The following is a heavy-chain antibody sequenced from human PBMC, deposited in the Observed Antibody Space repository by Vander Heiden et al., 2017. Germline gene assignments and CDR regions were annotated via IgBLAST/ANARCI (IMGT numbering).Heavy chain of an antibody. CDR2: IYYSGST. CDR3: AREYIVVVPAAQNWFDP. D-gene: IGHD2-2*01. CDR1: GGSISSGGYS. V-gene: IGHV4-31*03. J-gene: IGHJ5*02. Sequence: QVQLQESGPGLVKPSQTLSLTCTVSGGSISSGGYSWSWLRQHPGKGLEWIGYIYYSGSTYYNPSLKSRVTISVDTSKNQFSLKLSSVTAADTAVYYCAREYIVVVPAAQNWFDPWGQGTLVTVSS.